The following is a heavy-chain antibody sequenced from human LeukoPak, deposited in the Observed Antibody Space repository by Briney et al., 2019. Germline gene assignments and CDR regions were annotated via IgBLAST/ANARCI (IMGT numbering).Heavy chain of an antibody. CDR1: GYTFTSYD. CDR2: MNPNSGNT. J-gene: IGHJ6*02. V-gene: IGHV1-8*01. D-gene: IGHD3-3*01. CDR3: ARGRSEGYYDFWSGYYKNYYYGMDV. Sequence: ASVTVSCKASGYTFTSYDINWVRQATGQGLEWMGWMNPNSGNTGYAQKFQGRVTMTRNTSISTAYMELSSLRSEDTAVYYCARGRSEGYYDFWSGYYKNYYYGMDVWGQGTTVTVSS.